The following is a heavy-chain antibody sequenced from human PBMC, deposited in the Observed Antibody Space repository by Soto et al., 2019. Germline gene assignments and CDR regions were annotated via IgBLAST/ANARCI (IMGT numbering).Heavy chain of an antibody. CDR2: IYPGDSDT. V-gene: IGHV5-51*01. CDR1: GYSFTSYW. Sequence: GESLKISCKGSGYSFTSYWIGWVRQMPGKGLEWKGIIYPGDSDTRYSPSFQGQVTISADKSISTAYLQWSSLKASDTAMYYCARQPVGCSSTSCYGAYPDDAFDIWGQGTMVTVSS. CDR3: ARQPVGCSSTSCYGAYPDDAFDI. D-gene: IGHD2-2*01. J-gene: IGHJ3*02.